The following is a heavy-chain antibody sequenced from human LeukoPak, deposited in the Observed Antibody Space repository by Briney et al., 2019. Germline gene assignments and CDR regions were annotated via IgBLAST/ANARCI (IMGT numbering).Heavy chain of an antibody. V-gene: IGHV4-30-2*01. CDR2: IYHSGST. CDR3: ARVAVGFATLVDY. J-gene: IGHJ4*02. D-gene: IGHD1-26*01. CDR1: GGSISSGGYY. Sequence: SQTLSLTCTVSGGSISSGGYYWSWIRQPPGKGLEWIGYIYHSGSTYYNPSLKSRVTISVDRSENQFSLKLSSVTAADTAVYYCARVAVGFATLVDYWGQGTLVPVSS.